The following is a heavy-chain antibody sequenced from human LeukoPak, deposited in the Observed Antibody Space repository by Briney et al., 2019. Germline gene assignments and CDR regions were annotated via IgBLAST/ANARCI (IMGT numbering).Heavy chain of an antibody. CDR3: ATDISWFDP. Sequence: SQTLSLTCTVSGGSISSYYWSWIRQPAGEGLEWIGRISASGSTNYAPSLRSRVTMSVDTSTNQFSLKLSSVTAADTAVYYCATDISWFDPWGQGTLVTVSS. CDR1: GGSISSYY. J-gene: IGHJ5*02. V-gene: IGHV4-4*07. CDR2: ISASGST.